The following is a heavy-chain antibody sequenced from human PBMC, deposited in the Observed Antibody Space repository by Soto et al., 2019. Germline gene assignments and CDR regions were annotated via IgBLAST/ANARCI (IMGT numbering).Heavy chain of an antibody. J-gene: IGHJ4*02. V-gene: IGHV3-9*01. CDR2: ISWNSGSI. CDR1: GFTFDDYA. D-gene: IGHD3-3*01. Sequence: EVQLVESGGGLVQPGRSLRLSCAASGFTFDDYAMHWVRQAPGKGLEWVSGISWNSGSIGYADSVKGRFTISRDNAKNSLYLQMNRLRAEDTALYYCAKHPFAVGQYYFDYWRQGTLVTVSS. CDR3: AKHPFAVGQYYFDY.